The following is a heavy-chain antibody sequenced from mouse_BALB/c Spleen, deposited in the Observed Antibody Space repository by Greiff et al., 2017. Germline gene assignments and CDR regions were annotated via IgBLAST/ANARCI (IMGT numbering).Heavy chain of an antibody. Sequence: EVKLMESGPELVKPGASVKMSCKASGYTFTSYVMHWVKQKPGQGLEWIGYINPYNDGTKYNEKFKGKATLTSDKSSSTAYMELSSLTSEDSAVYYCARGGLRYDLAWFAYWGQGTLVTVSA. CDR1: GYTFTSYV. CDR3: ARGGLRYDLAWFAY. CDR2: INPYNDGT. V-gene: IGHV1-14*01. J-gene: IGHJ3*01. D-gene: IGHD2-14*01.